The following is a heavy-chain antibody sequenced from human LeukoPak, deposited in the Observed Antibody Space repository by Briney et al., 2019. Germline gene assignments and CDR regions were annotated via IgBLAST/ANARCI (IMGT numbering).Heavy chain of an antibody. D-gene: IGHD2-15*01. CDR1: GFTFSSYA. CDR2: ISGSGGST. J-gene: IGHJ4*02. CDR3: AKSRGVGYCSGGTCYSVDY. Sequence: PGESLRLSCAVSGFTFSSYAMNWVRQAPGKGLEWVSGISGSGGSTHYADSVKGRFTISRDNSKNTLYLELNSLRAEDTAVYYCAKSRGVGYCSGGTCYSVDYWGQGTLVTVSS. V-gene: IGHV3-23*01.